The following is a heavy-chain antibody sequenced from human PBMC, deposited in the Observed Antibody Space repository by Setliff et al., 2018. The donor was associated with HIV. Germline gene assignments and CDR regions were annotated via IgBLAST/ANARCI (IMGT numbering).Heavy chain of an antibody. D-gene: IGHD3-22*01. CDR2: IIPILGIA. CDR1: GGTFSSYA. V-gene: IGHV1-69*10. Sequence: ASVKVSCKASGGTFSSYAISWVRQAPGQGLEWMGGIIPILGIANYAQKFQGRVTITEGESTSTAYMELRSLRSDDTAVYYCARDVLIVVVIQYYYGMDVWGQGTTVTVSS. J-gene: IGHJ6*02. CDR3: ARDVLIVVVIQYYYGMDV.